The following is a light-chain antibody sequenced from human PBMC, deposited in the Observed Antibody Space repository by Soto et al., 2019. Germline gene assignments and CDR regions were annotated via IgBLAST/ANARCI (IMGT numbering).Light chain of an antibody. Sequence: MTLSPGARAVSPGDGGPSASSARHYINTSLAWYQHRPGQAPRLLIYQTSTRAAGIPARFSASGSGTDFTLTISDVQPEDFALYYCHQCETWPRTFGQGTKVDIK. V-gene: IGKV3D-15*01. CDR3: HQCETWPRT. J-gene: IGKJ1*01. CDR1: HYINTS. CDR2: QTS.